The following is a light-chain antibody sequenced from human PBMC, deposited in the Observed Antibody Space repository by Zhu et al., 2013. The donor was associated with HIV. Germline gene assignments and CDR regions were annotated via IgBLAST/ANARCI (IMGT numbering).Light chain of an antibody. V-gene: IGLV2-14*01. CDR3: SSFTLSGALV. CDR2: DVS. Sequence: QSALTQPASVSASPGQSITISCTGTSSDLGTYNYVSWYQQYPGKAPKLMIYDVSNRPSGVSNRFSGSKSGNTASLTVSGLQAEDEADYYCSSFTLSGALVFGGGTKLTVL. CDR1: SSDLGTYNY. J-gene: IGLJ2*01.